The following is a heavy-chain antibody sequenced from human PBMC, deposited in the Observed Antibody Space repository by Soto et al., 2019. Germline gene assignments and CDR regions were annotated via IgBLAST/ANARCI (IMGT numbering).Heavy chain of an antibody. D-gene: IGHD1-7*01. J-gene: IGHJ3*02. CDR2: IIPIFGTA. CDR3: ARDGLTGTITRSIHAFDI. CDR1: GVTFSSYA. V-gene: IGHV1-69*13. Sequence: SVKVSCKASGVTFSSYAISWVRQAPGQGLEWMGGIIPIFGTANYAQKFQGRVTITADESTSTAYMELSSLRSEDTAVYYCARDGLTGTITRSIHAFDIWGQGTMVTVSS.